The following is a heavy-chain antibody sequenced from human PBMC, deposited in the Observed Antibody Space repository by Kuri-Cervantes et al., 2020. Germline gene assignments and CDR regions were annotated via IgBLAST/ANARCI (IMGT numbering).Heavy chain of an antibody. CDR1: GYTFTGYY. Sequence: ASVKVSCKAFGYTFTGYYMHWVRQAPGQGLEWMGWINPNSGGTNYAQKFQGRVTMTRDTSISTAYMELSRLRSDDTAVYYCARGEGYCGGGSCYRFDYWGQGTLVTVSS. V-gene: IGHV1-2*02. CDR2: INPNSGGT. J-gene: IGHJ4*02. CDR3: ARGEGYCGGGSCYRFDY. D-gene: IGHD2-15*01.